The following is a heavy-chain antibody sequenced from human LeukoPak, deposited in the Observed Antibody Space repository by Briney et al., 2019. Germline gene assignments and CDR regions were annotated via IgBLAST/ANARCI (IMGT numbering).Heavy chain of an antibody. Sequence: SETLSLTCTVSGGSISSYYWSWIRQPPGKGLEWIGCIYYSGSTNYNPSLKSRVTISVDTSKNQFSLKLSSVTAADTAVYYCARADLGLPAFDIWGQGTMVTVSS. D-gene: IGHD2/OR15-2a*01. CDR2: IYYSGST. J-gene: IGHJ3*02. CDR1: GGSISSYY. V-gene: IGHV4-59*01. CDR3: ARADLGLPAFDI.